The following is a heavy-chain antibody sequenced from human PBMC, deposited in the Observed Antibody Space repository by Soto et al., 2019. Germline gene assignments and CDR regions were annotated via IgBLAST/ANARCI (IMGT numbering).Heavy chain of an antibody. J-gene: IGHJ6*02. V-gene: IGHV4-59*01. D-gene: IGHD3-3*01. CDR2: IYYSGST. CDR1: GGSISSYY. Sequence: PSETLSLTCTVSGGSISSYYWIWIRQPPGKGLEWIGYIYYSGSTNYNPSLKSRVTISVDTSRTRFSLKLSSVTAADTAVYYCARDGGRYYGMDVWGQGTTVTVSS. CDR3: ARDGGRYYGMDV.